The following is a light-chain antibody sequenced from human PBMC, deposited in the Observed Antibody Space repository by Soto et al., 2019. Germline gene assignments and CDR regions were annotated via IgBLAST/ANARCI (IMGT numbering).Light chain of an antibody. CDR2: DAS. CDR3: QHLGT. CDR1: QSISSW. J-gene: IGKJ4*01. V-gene: IGKV1-5*01. Sequence: DIPMTQSPSTLSASVGDRVTITCRASQSISSWLAWYQQKPGKAPKLLIYDASSLESGVPSRFSGSGSGTEFTLTISSLQPDDFATYYCQHLGTFGGGTKVEIK.